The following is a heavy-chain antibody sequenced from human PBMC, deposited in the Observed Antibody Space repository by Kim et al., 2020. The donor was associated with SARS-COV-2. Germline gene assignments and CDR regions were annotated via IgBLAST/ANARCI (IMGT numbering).Heavy chain of an antibody. CDR3: ARLRQLGGLYYYYYGMDV. J-gene: IGHJ6*02. D-gene: IGHD3-16*01. CDR2: INHSGST. Sequence: SETLSLTCAVYGGSFSGYYWSWIRQPPGKGLEWIGEINHSGSTNYNPSLKSRVTISVDTSKNQFSLKLSSVTAADTAVYYCARLRQLGGLYYYYYGMDVWGQGTTVTVSS. V-gene: IGHV4-34*01. CDR1: GGSFSGYY.